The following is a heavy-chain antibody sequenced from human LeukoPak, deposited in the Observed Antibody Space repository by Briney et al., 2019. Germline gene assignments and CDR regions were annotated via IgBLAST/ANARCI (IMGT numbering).Heavy chain of an antibody. V-gene: IGHV4-34*01. D-gene: IGHD6-19*01. Sequence: SETLSLTCAVYGGSFSGYYWSWIRQPPGKGLEWIGEINHSGSTNYNPSLKSRVTISVDTSKNQFSLKLSSVTAADTAVYFCARTQEAGHSSGRYDSYYYYYMDVWGKGTTVTISS. CDR1: GGSFSGYY. CDR2: INHSGST. J-gene: IGHJ6*03. CDR3: ARTQEAGHSSGRYDSYYYYYMDV.